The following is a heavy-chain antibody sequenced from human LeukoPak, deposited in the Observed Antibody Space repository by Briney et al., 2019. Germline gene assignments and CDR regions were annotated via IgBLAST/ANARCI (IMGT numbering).Heavy chain of an antibody. Sequence: GGSLRLSCAASGFTFSSYSMNWVRQAPGKGLEWVSSISSGSSYIYYADSVKGRFTISRDNAKNSLYLQMNSLRAEDTAVYYCARLSRNSSGRSPFDYWGQGTLVTVSS. CDR1: GFTFSSYS. CDR3: ARLSRNSSGRSPFDY. V-gene: IGHV3-21*01. J-gene: IGHJ4*02. D-gene: IGHD6-19*01. CDR2: ISSGSSYI.